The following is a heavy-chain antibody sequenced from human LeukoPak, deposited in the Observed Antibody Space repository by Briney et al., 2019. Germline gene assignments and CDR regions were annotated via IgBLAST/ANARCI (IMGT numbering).Heavy chain of an antibody. V-gene: IGHV3-66*01. CDR3: AKDPIAVAGNNYYGMDV. CDR1: GFTVSSNY. CDR2: LYSGGNA. D-gene: IGHD6-19*01. J-gene: IGHJ6*02. Sequence: GGSLRLSCAASGFTVSSNYMTWVRQAPGKGLEWVSVLYSGGNAFYADSVKGRFTISRDTSKNTLYLQMNSLRAEDTAVYYCAKDPIAVAGNNYYGMDVWGQGTTVSVSS.